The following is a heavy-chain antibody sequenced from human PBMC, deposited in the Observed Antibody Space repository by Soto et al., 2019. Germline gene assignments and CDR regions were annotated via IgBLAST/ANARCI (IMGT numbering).Heavy chain of an antibody. V-gene: IGHV3-23*01. CDR1: GFTFNSYA. CDR3: ATLNSYYYDSTVYYDH. CDR2: TSGGAETT. J-gene: IGHJ4*02. Sequence: PGGSLRLSCAGSGFTFNSYAMSWVRQAPGKGLEWVSATSGGAETTYYADSVKGRFTTSRDNSDDTLYLQMNSLRAEDTAVYFCATLNSYYYDSTVYYDHWGQGTLVTVSS. D-gene: IGHD3-22*01.